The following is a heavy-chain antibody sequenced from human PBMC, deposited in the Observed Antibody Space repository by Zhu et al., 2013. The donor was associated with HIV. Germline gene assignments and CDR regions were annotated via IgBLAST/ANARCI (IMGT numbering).Heavy chain of an antibody. V-gene: IGHV4-39*07. CDR1: GGSFSGYF. D-gene: IGHD1-1*01. CDR2: IYYSGST. Sequence: QVQLQESGPGLVKPSGTLSLTCAVSGGSFSGYFWSWIRQPPGKGLEWIGSIYYSGSTYYNPSLKSRVTISVDTSKNQFSLKLSSVTAADTAVYYCARRTTDGAFDIWGQGTMVTVSS. J-gene: IGHJ3*02. CDR3: ARRTTDGAFDI.